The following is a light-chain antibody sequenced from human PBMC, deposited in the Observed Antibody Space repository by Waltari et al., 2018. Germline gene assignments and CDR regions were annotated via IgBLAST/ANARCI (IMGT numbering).Light chain of an antibody. CDR2: WAS. J-gene: IGKJ4*01. Sequence: DIVMTQSPDSLTVSLGERATINCKSSQSVFDNSGNNNSLAWSQQKPGQPPNLLSSWASARESGVPDRFSGSGSGADFTLTISSLRAEDVAVYYCQQYFSTPFTFGGGTKVEMK. V-gene: IGKV4-1*01. CDR3: QQYFSTPFT. CDR1: QSVFDNSGNNNS.